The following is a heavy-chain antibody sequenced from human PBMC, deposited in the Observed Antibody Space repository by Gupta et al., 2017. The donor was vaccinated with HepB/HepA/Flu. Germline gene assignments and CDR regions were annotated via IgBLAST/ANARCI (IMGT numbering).Heavy chain of an antibody. V-gene: IGHV3-30-3*01. D-gene: IGHD5-12*01. Sequence: QVQLVESGGGVVQHGRSLRLSCAAPGFAFSEFSIHWVLQAPGKGLEWVAVISHDGSDKHHADSVKGRFTISRDNSNNRLYLQMNSLRVEDTAVYYCARIGYSYSYGNGFDYWGQGTLVAVSS. CDR2: ISHDGSDK. J-gene: IGHJ4*02. CDR1: GFAFSEFS. CDR3: ARIGYSYSYGNGFDY.